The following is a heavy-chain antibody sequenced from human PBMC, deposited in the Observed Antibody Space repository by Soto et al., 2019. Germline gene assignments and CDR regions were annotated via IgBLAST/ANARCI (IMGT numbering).Heavy chain of an antibody. V-gene: IGHV3-33*01. D-gene: IGHD4-4*01. CDR2: IWYDGSDK. Sequence: GGSLRLSCAASGLTFGSYGMHWVRQAPGKGLEWVAVIWYDGSDKYYADSVKGRFTISRDNSKNTLYLQMNSLRAEDTAVYYCARAGQGSNYYYGMDVWGQGTTVPVSS. CDR1: GLTFGSYG. J-gene: IGHJ6*02. CDR3: ARAGQGSNYYYGMDV.